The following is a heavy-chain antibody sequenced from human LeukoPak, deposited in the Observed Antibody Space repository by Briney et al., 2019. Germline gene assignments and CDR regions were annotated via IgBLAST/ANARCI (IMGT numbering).Heavy chain of an antibody. CDR1: GGSISSSSYY. D-gene: IGHD6-13*01. CDR2: IYYSGST. CDR3: ASYSSSWPSY. Sequence: SETLSLTCTVSGGSISSSSYYWSWIRQPPGKGLEWIGYIYYSGSTDYNPSLKSRVTISVDTSKNQFSLKLSSVTAADTAVYYCASYSSSWPSYWGQGTLVTVSS. J-gene: IGHJ4*02. V-gene: IGHV4-61*05.